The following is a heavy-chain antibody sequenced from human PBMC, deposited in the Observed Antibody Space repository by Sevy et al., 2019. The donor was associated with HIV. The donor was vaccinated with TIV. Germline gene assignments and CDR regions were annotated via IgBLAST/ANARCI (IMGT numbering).Heavy chain of an antibody. J-gene: IGHJ6*02. Sequence: GGSLRLSCAASGFTFSSYDMNWVRQAPGKGLDWVSSVSVTGRSTYYADSVEGRFTISRDNSKSTLYLQMNSLRADDTAVYYCAKGYCSGGSCPRDYYYYGMDVWGQGTTVTVSS. D-gene: IGHD2-15*01. CDR2: VSVTGRST. V-gene: IGHV3-23*01. CDR3: AKGYCSGGSCPRDYYYYGMDV. CDR1: GFTFSSYD.